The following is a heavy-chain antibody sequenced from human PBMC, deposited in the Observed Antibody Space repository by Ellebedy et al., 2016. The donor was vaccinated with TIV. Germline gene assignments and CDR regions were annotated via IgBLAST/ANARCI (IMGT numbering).Heavy chain of an antibody. Sequence: GESLKISCAASGFTFSSYSMNWVRQAPGKGLEWVSSISSSSSYIYYADSVKGRFTISRENAKNSLYLQMNSLRAGDTAVYYCARARRRAAFDIWGQGTMVTVSS. CDR2: ISSSSSYI. D-gene: IGHD5-24*01. J-gene: IGHJ3*02. CDR3: ARARRRAAFDI. V-gene: IGHV3-21*01. CDR1: GFTFSSYS.